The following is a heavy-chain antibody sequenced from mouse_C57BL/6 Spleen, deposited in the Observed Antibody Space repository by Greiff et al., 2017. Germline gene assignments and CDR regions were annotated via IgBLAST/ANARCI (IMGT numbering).Heavy chain of an antibody. CDR3: AKNRDDYDWYFDV. V-gene: IGHV2-4*01. D-gene: IGHD2-4*01. CDR2: IWSGGST. J-gene: IGHJ1*03. CDR1: GFSLTSYG. Sequence: VQRVESGPGLVQPSQSLSITCTVSGFSLTSYGVHWVRQPPGKGLEWLGVIWSGGSTDYNAAFISRLSISKDNSKSQVFFKMNSLQADDTAIYYCAKNRDDYDWYFDVWGTGTTVTVSS.